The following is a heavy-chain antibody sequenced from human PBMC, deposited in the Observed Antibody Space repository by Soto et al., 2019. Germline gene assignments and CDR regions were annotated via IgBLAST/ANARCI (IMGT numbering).Heavy chain of an antibody. Sequence: GSLRLSCAASGFTFRSYTMNWVRQAPGKGLEWVSSISYNGGYIYYADSLKGRFTISRDNPKNSLYLQMNSLRAEDTAVYYCARVRGANYYFDYWGQGTRVTVSS. CDR1: GFTFRSYT. J-gene: IGHJ4*02. D-gene: IGHD2-15*01. CDR2: ISYNGGYI. CDR3: ARVRGANYYFDY. V-gene: IGHV3-21*01.